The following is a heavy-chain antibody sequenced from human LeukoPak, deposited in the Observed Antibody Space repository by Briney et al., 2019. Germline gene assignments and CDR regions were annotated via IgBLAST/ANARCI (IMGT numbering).Heavy chain of an antibody. Sequence: GGSLRLSCAASGFTFSDFAMSWVRQAPGKGLEWVSGMSASGSHTHSADFVKGRFTISRDNFKNTLYLQMKGLRVEDTAVYYCAKARTTEYSSSYDYWGQGTLVTVSS. J-gene: IGHJ4*02. D-gene: IGHD6-6*01. CDR3: AKARTTEYSSSYDY. CDR1: GFTFSDFA. CDR2: MSASGSHT. V-gene: IGHV3-23*01.